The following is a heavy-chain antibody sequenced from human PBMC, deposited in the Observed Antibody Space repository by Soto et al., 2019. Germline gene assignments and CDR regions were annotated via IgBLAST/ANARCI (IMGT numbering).Heavy chain of an antibody. V-gene: IGHV3-30*18. CDR3: AKDMAIQRYYYYYGMDV. CDR1: GFTFSSYG. CDR2: ISYDGSNK. J-gene: IGHJ6*02. Sequence: QVQLVESGGGVVQPGRSLRLSCAASGFTFSSYGMHWVRQAPGKGLEWVAVISYDGSNKYYADSVKGRFTISRDNSKNTLYLQMNSLRAEDTAVYYCAKDMAIQRYYYYYGMDVWGQGTTVTVSS. D-gene: IGHD5-12*01.